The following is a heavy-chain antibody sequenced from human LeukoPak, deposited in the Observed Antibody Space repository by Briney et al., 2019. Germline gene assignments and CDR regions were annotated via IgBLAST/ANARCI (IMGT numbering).Heavy chain of an antibody. CDR2: IIPILDIA. V-gene: IGHV1-69*04. CDR1: VGTFSSYA. CDR3: ARDPSRGDVLVTTLDY. Sequence: SVKVPCKASVGTFSSYAISWVRQAPGQGLGWMGRIIPILDIANYAQKFQGRVTITADRSTSTAFMELSSLRSEDTAVYYCARDPSRGDVLVTTLDYWGQGTLVTVSS. D-gene: IGHD4-17*01. J-gene: IGHJ4*02.